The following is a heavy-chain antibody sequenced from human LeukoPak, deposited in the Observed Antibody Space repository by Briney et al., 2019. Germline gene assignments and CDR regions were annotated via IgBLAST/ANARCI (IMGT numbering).Heavy chain of an antibody. D-gene: IGHD6-13*01. J-gene: IGHJ5*02. CDR2: IYHSGST. Sequence: PSETVSLTCAVSGGSISSSNCWSWVRQPPGKGLEWIGEIYHSGSTNYNPSLKSRVIISVDKSKNQFSPKLSSVTAADTAVYYCARDKAAAGTSCFDPWGQGTLVTVSS. CDR1: GGSISSSNC. CDR3: ARDKAAAGTSCFDP. V-gene: IGHV4-4*02.